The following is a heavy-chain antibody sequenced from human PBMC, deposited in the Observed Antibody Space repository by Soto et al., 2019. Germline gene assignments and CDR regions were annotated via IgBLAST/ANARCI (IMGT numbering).Heavy chain of an antibody. CDR3: ASLYSCSWYRWGFDH. V-gene: IGHV4-39*01. CDR2: IYYTGST. J-gene: IGHJ4*02. CDR1: GDSISTGSYF. Sequence: SETLSLTCTVSGDSISTGSYFWGWIRQPPGKGLEWIGKIYYTGSTYYNPSLKSRVTISIDTSKNQFSLKLSSVTAADTAVYYCASLYSCSWYRWGFDHWGQGALVTVSS. D-gene: IGHD6-13*01.